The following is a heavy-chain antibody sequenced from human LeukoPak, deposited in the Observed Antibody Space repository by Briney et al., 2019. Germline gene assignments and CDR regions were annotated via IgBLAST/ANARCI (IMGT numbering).Heavy chain of an antibody. CDR1: GDSVSSNSAA. CDR2: TYYRSKWYN. CDR3: AREEEQWLVSGVPVFDY. V-gene: IGHV6-1*01. J-gene: IGHJ4*02. D-gene: IGHD6-19*01. Sequence: SQTLSLTCAISGDSVSSNSAAWNWIRQSPSRGLEWLGRTYYRSKWYNDYAVFVKSRITINPDTSKNQFSLQLNSVTPEDTAVYYCAREEEQWLVSGVPVFDYWGQGTLVTVSS.